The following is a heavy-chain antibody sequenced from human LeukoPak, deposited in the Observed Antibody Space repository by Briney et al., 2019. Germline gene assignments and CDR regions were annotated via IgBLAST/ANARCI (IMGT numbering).Heavy chain of an antibody. CDR2: IYYSGST. D-gene: IGHD3-22*01. Sequence: KSSETLSLTCTVSGVSISSSNSYWGWIRQPPGKGLEWIGSIYYSGSTYYNPSLKSRVTISVDTSKNQFSLKLSSVTAADTAVYYCARHQPDITMIVVVIRYGILVAAFDIWGQGTMVTVSS. V-gene: IGHV4-39*01. J-gene: IGHJ3*02. CDR3: ARHQPDITMIVVVIRYGILVAAFDI. CDR1: GVSISSSNSY.